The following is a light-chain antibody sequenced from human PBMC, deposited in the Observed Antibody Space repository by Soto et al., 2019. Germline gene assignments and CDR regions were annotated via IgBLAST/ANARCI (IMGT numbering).Light chain of an antibody. CDR1: SSHIGAGYD. CDR3: QSYDSSLSGSAV. V-gene: IGLV1-40*01. Sequence: QSVLTQPPSVSGAPGQRVTISCTGSSSHIGAGYDVHWYQQLPGTAPKLLIYGNSNRPSGVPDRFSGSKSGTSASLAITGLQAEDEADYYCQSYDSSLSGSAVFGGGTQLTVL. J-gene: IGLJ7*01. CDR2: GNS.